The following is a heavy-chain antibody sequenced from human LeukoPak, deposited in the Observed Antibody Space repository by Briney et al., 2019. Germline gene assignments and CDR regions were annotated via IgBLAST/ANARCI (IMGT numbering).Heavy chain of an antibody. CDR3: ARGAVRGYDTDYYYALDV. J-gene: IGHJ6*02. Sequence: SQTLPLTCAICGGSVPTNSGAWNWLRGSPSRGLEWRGTTYYRSKCYDDYAASVKSRTTIAPDTANNHYSLRLNSMTPADTTVDYCARGAVRGYDTDYYYALDVWGQGTTVTVS. D-gene: IGHD5-12*01. CDR1: GGSVPTNSGA. V-gene: IGHV6-1*01. CDR2: TYYRSKCYD.